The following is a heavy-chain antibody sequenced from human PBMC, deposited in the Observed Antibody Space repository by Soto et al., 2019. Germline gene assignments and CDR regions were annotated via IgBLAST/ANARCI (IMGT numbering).Heavy chain of an antibody. V-gene: IGHV3-30-3*01. Sequence: QVQLVESGGGVVQPGRSLRLSCAASGFTFSSYAMHWVRQAPGKGLEWVAVISYDGSNKYYADSVKGRFTISRDNSKNTLYLQMNSLRAEDTAVYYCARDLTKRWLQFPEYYYYYYGMDVW. J-gene: IGHJ6*01. CDR1: GFTFSSYA. CDR3: ARDLTKRWLQFPEYYYYYYGMDV. D-gene: IGHD5-12*01. CDR2: ISYDGSNK.